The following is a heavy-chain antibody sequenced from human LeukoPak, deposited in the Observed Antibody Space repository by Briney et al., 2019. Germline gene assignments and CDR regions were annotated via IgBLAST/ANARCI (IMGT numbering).Heavy chain of an antibody. J-gene: IGHJ4*02. CDR1: GDSISTYY. V-gene: IGHV4-59*01. CDR2: VNLSGST. D-gene: IGHD6-19*01. Sequence: SETLSLTCTISGDSISTYYWSWIRQSPGKGLERIGDVNLSGSTNYNPSLNYNPSLKSRVSISIDTSKNQFSLKLSSVTAADTAVYYCARGVWLARDYWGQGTQVTVSS. CDR3: ARGVWLARDY.